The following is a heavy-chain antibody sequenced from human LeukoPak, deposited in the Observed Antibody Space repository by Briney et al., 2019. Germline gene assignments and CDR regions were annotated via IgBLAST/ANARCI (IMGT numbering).Heavy chain of an antibody. D-gene: IGHD1-26*01. CDR1: GFTFSNYS. CDR3: ARKWELFDY. V-gene: IGHV3-21*01. CDR2: ISISSSYI. Sequence: PGGSLRLSCAASGFTFSNYSWNWVRQAPGKGLEWVSSISISSSYIYYADSVKGRFTISRDNAKNSLYLQMNSLRAEDTAVYYCARKWELFDYWGQGTLVTVSS. J-gene: IGHJ4*02.